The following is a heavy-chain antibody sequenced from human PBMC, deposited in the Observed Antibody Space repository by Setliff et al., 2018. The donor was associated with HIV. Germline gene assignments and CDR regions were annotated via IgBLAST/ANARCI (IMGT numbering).Heavy chain of an antibody. Sequence: SETLSLTCTVSGGSISSSGYYWGWIRQPPGKGLEWIGNMYYRGSTHYNPSLKSRVIISVDTSKNQFSLKLSSVTAADTAVYYCARARTPYYYDSSAYYFNYYYMDVWGKGTTVTVSS. CDR2: MYYRGST. CDR1: GGSISSSGYY. CDR3: ARARTPYYYDSSAYYFNYYYMDV. J-gene: IGHJ6*03. D-gene: IGHD3-22*01. V-gene: IGHV4-39*07.